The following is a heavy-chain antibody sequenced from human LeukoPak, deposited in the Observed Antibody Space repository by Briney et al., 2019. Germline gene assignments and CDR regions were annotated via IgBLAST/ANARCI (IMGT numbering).Heavy chain of an antibody. J-gene: IGHJ4*02. CDR1: GGSISSYY. V-gene: IGHV4-4*07. CDR3: AGDYYDLLTGYYRFDY. D-gene: IGHD3-9*01. CDR2: ISTSGST. Sequence: SETLSLTCTVSGGSISSYYWNWIRQPAGKGLEWIGHISTSGSTNYNPSLKSRVTMSVDASKNQLSLKVSSVTAADTAVYYCAGDYYDLLTGYYRFDYWGQGTLVTVSS.